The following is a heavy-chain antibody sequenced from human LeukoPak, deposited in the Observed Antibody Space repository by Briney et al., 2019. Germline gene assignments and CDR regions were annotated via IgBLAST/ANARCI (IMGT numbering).Heavy chain of an antibody. Sequence: RGSLRLSCAASGFTFSSYAMSWVRQAPGKGLEWVSAISGSGGSTYYADSVKGRFTISRDNSKNTLYLQMNSLRAEDTAVYYCAKVRSSGWYGNFGYWGQGTLVTVSS. D-gene: IGHD6-19*01. V-gene: IGHV3-23*01. J-gene: IGHJ4*02. CDR2: ISGSGGST. CDR3: AKVRSSGWYGNFGY. CDR1: GFTFSSYA.